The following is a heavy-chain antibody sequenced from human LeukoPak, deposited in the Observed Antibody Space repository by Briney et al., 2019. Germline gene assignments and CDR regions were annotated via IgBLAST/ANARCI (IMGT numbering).Heavy chain of an antibody. J-gene: IGHJ4*02. Sequence: SETLSLTCSVDGGSFTGYYWTWIRQPPGKGLEWTGEINHTGSTNYNPPLKSRVTLSIDMSKKQFSLHLTSLTAADTAVYYCARITGYGGGSLRYWGQGTLVAISS. CDR1: GGSFTGYY. CDR3: ARITGYGGGSLRY. V-gene: IGHV4-34*01. D-gene: IGHD4-23*01. CDR2: INHTGST.